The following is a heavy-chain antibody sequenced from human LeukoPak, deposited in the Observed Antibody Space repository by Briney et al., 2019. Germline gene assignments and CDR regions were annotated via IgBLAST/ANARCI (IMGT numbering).Heavy chain of an antibody. V-gene: IGHV4-59*01. Sequence: SETLSLTCTVSGGSISSYYWSWIRQPPGKGLEWIGYIYYSGSTNYNPSLKSRVTISVDTSKNQFSLKLSSVTAADTAVYYCARATVTTSLYYYYYYMDVWGKGTTVTVSS. CDR3: ARATVTTSLYYYYYYMDV. J-gene: IGHJ6*03. CDR2: IYYSGST. CDR1: GGSISSYY. D-gene: IGHD4-17*01.